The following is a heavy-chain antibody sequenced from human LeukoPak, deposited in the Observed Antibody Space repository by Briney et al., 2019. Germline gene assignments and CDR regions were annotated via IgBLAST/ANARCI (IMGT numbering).Heavy chain of an antibody. CDR1: GFTFSSYA. CDR2: ISSNGGST. V-gene: IGHV3-64D*06. Sequence: GGSLRLSCSASGFTFSSYAMHWVRQAPGKGLEYVSAISSNGGSTYYADSVKGRFTISRDNSKNTLYLQMSSLRAEDTAVYYCVKGIAVAGNRHAYFQHWGQGTLVTVSS. CDR3: VKGIAVAGNRHAYFQH. D-gene: IGHD6-13*01. J-gene: IGHJ1*01.